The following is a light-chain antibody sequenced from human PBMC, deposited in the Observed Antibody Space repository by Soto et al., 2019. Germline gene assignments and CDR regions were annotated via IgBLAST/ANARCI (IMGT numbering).Light chain of an antibody. CDR2: EVT. V-gene: IGLV2-14*01. CDR1: SSDVGAHDF. Sequence: QSPLTPPASVSGSPGQSITISCSGTSSDVGAHDFVSWYQHHPDKAPKVIIFEVTKRPSGVSNRFSGSKTGNTASLTSSGLQAEDESDYYCNSYTLSKTVIFGGGTKLTVL. J-gene: IGLJ2*01. CDR3: NSYTLSKTVI.